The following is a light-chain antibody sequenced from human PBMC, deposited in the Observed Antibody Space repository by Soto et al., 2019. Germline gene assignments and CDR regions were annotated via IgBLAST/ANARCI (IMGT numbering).Light chain of an antibody. CDR3: QQADSFPYT. J-gene: IGKJ2*01. CDR1: QGISSW. CDR2: ATS. V-gene: IGKV1-12*01. Sequence: DIQMTQSPSSVSASVGDRVTITCRASQGISSWLAWYQQKSGKAPKLLMYATSTLRRGVPSRFSGSASGTDFTLTIDSLQPEDFATYYCQQADSFPYTFGQGTKLEI.